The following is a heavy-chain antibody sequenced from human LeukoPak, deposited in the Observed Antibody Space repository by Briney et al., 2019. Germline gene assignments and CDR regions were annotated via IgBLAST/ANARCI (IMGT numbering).Heavy chain of an antibody. CDR3: ARDPQLRSSYFAY. Sequence: PGRSLRLSFAASGFSLSGYGMHLVRQAPGKGLEWVAVFSYDGANEYYVDSVKGRFTISRDISENTLYLHMNSLRVEDTAVYYCARDPQLRSSYFAYWGQGPLVTVSS. V-gene: IGHV3-30*03. D-gene: IGHD6-13*01. CDR2: FSYDGANE. J-gene: IGHJ4*02. CDR1: GFSLSGYG.